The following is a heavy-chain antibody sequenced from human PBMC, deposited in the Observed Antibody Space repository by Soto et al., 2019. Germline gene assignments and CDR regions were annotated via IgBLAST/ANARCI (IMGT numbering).Heavy chain of an antibody. D-gene: IGHD6-19*01. CDR3: ARQIEVAGSFDY. CDR1: GFTFSSYA. V-gene: IGHV3-30-3*01. Sequence: QVHLVESGGGVVQPGRSLRLSCAASGFTFSSYAMHWVRQAPGKGLEWVAVISYDGSNKYYADSVKGRFTISRDNSKSTLYLQMNSLSSEDTAVYYCARQIEVAGSFDYWGQGTLVTVSS. CDR2: ISYDGSNK. J-gene: IGHJ4*02.